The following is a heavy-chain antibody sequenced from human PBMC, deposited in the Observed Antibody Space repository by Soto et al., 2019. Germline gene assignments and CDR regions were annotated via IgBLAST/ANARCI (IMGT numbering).Heavy chain of an antibody. D-gene: IGHD1-20*01. CDR2: SRNKANSYTT. CDR3: SSNCVANASSVY. V-gene: IGHV3-72*01. J-gene: IGHJ4*02. Sequence: PGGSRRRSCVASGFTFRDHYMDCVRQAPGKGLEWVGRSRNKANSYTTEYAASVKGRFTISRDDSKNSLYLQMNSLKAEDTAVYYCSSNCVANASSVYWGPGTLATDPS. CDR1: GFTFRDHY.